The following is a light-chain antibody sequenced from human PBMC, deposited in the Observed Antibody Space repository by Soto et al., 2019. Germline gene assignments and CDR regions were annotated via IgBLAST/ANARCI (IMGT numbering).Light chain of an antibody. CDR2: GAS. CDR1: QSVSSY. J-gene: IGKJ5*01. V-gene: IGKV3-11*01. CDR3: QQRHMWPIT. Sequence: EIVLTQSPATLSLSRGERATLSCRASQSVSSYLAWYQQKPGQAPRLLIYGASSRATGIPPRFSGSGSGTGFTLTISSLEPEDSAVYYCQQRHMWPITFGQGTRLEIK.